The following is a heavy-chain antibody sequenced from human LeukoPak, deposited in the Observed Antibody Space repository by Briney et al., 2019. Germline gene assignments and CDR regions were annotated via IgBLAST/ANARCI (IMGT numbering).Heavy chain of an antibody. CDR2: ISGSGGST. Sequence: GGSLRLSCAASGFTFSSYAMSWVRQAPGKGLEWVSAISGSGGSTYYADSVKGRFTISRDNSKNTLYLQMNSLRAEDTAVYYCAKTIYSGSYGTDAFDIWGQGTMVTVSS. V-gene: IGHV3-23*01. J-gene: IGHJ3*02. CDR3: AKTIYSGSYGTDAFDI. CDR1: GFTFSSYA. D-gene: IGHD1-26*01.